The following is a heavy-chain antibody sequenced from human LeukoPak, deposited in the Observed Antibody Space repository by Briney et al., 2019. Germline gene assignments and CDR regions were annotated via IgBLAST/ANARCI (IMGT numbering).Heavy chain of an antibody. Sequence: GGSLRLSCAASGFTFSDYAMHWVRQAPGQGLEWVALISYDETNKYYADSVKGRFTISRDNSNNTLYLQMISLRAEDTAVYYCARDLRIFSSGWYDGFDIWGQGTMVTVSS. CDR1: GFTFSDYA. D-gene: IGHD6-19*01. CDR2: ISYDETNK. J-gene: IGHJ3*02. CDR3: ARDLRIFSSGWYDGFDI. V-gene: IGHV3-30*04.